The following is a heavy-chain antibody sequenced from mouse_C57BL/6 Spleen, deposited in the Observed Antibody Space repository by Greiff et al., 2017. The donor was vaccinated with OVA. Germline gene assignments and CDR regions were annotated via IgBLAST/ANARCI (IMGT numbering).Heavy chain of an antibody. CDR1: GYTFTSYW. D-gene: IGHD1-1*01. CDR3: ARWGTTVVYYAMDY. V-gene: IGHV1-64*01. J-gene: IGHJ4*01. CDR2: IHPNSGGT. Sequence: QVQLQQPGAELVKPGASVKLSCKASGYTFTSYWMHWVKQRPGQGLEWIGMIHPNSGGTNYNEKFKSKATLTVDKSSSTAYMQLSSLTSEDSAVYYCARWGTTVVYYAMDYWGQGTSVTVSS.